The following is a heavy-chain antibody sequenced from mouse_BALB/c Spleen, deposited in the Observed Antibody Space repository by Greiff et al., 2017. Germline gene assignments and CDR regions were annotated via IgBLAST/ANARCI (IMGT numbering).Heavy chain of an antibody. D-gene: IGHD4-1*01. CDR3: ARKGDLTGTFDY. CDR2: ISYSGST. CDR1: GDSITSGY. V-gene: IGHV3-8*02. J-gene: IGHJ2*01. Sequence: EVKLQESGPSLVKPSQTLSLTCSVTGDSITSGYWNWIRKFPGNKLEYMGYISYSGSTYYNPSLKSRISITRDTSKNQYYLQLNSVTTEDTATYYCARKGDLTGTFDYWGQGTTLTVSS.